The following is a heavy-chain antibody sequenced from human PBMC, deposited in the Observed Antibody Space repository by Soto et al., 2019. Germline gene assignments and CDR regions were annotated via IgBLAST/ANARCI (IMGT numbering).Heavy chain of an antibody. V-gene: IGHV3-49*04. J-gene: IGHJ4*02. CDR2: IRRNAYGGTT. CDR1: GFAFGDYA. CDR3: TRASSLDFDF. D-gene: IGHD3-16*01. Sequence: GGSLRLSCTTSGFAFGDYALSWVRQAPGKGLEWVGFIRRNAYGGTTDYAASVKGRFTISRDDSKSIAYLQMNRLRTEDTALYYCTRASSLDFDFWGQGTLVTVS.